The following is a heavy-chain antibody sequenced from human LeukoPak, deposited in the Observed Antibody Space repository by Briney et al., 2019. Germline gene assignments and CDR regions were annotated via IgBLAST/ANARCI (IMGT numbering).Heavy chain of an antibody. Sequence: SETLSLTCTVSGGSISGNYWSWIRQPPGKGLECIGDIYYSGSTNYNPSPKSRVTISVDTSKNQFSLKLSSVTAADTAVYYCARPSSRVGATFAFDIWGQGTMVTVSS. CDR2: IYYSGST. CDR3: ARPSSRVGATFAFDI. V-gene: IGHV4-59*01. D-gene: IGHD1-26*01. J-gene: IGHJ3*02. CDR1: GGSISGNY.